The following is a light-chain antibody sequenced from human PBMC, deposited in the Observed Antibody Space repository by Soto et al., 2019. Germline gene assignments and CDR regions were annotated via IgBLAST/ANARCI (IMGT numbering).Light chain of an antibody. V-gene: IGKV3-11*01. J-gene: IGKJ5*01. CDR3: QQRRYWQVT. CDR2: GAS. CDR1: QSVSSY. Sequence: EIVLTQSPVTLSLSPVERATLSCRASQSVSSYLAWYQQKPGQAPRLLIYGASNRATGIPARFSGSGSGTDFTLTISSLEPEDFAVYYCQQRRYWQVTFGQGTRLEIK.